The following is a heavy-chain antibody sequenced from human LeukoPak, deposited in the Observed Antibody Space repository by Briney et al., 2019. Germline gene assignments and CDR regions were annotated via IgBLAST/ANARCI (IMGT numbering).Heavy chain of an antibody. CDR1: GFTFSSYA. J-gene: IGHJ4*02. CDR2: ISGSGGST. Sequence: GGSLRLSCAASGFTFSSYAMSWVRQAPGKGLEWVSAISGSGGSTYYADPVKGRFTISRDNSKNTLYLQMNSLRAEDTAVYYCAEAYCGGDCSLPSDYWGQGTLVTVSS. V-gene: IGHV3-23*01. CDR3: AEAYCGGDCSLPSDY. D-gene: IGHD2-21*02.